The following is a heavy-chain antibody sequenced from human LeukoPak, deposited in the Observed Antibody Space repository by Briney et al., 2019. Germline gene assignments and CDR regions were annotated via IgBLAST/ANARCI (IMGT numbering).Heavy chain of an antibody. CDR3: AKFRMITFGGVIGYFDY. CDR1: GFTFSSYS. V-gene: IGHV3-23*01. D-gene: IGHD3-16*02. Sequence: GGSLRLSCAASGFTFSSYSMNWVRQAPGKGLEWVSAISGSGGSTYCADSVKGRFTISRDNSKNTLYLQMNSLRAEDTAVYYCAKFRMITFGGVIGYFDYWGQGTLVTVSS. CDR2: ISGSGGST. J-gene: IGHJ4*02.